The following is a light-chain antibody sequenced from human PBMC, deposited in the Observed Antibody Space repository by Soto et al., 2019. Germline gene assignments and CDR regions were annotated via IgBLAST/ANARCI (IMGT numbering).Light chain of an antibody. CDR2: GAS. Sequence: EIVLTQSPGTLSLSPGEGATLSCRASQSVSSYLAWYQQKPGRAPRLLIYGASSRATGIPDRFSGSGSGTDFTLTISRLEPEDFAVYYCQQFGGSPQTFGQGTKVEIK. CDR3: QQFGGSPQT. J-gene: IGKJ1*01. CDR1: QSVSSY. V-gene: IGKV3-20*01.